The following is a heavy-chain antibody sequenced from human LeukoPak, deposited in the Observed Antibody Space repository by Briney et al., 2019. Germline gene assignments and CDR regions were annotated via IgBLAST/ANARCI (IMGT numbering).Heavy chain of an antibody. D-gene: IGHD1-26*01. Sequence: GGSLRLSCAASGFTFSSYSMNWVRQAPGKGLEWVSSISSSSSYIYYADSVKGRFTISRDNAKNSLYLQMNSLRAEDTAVYYCAAMGSLHQAFDYWGQGTLVTVSS. V-gene: IGHV3-21*01. J-gene: IGHJ4*02. CDR2: ISSSSSYI. CDR3: AAMGSLHQAFDY. CDR1: GFTFSSYS.